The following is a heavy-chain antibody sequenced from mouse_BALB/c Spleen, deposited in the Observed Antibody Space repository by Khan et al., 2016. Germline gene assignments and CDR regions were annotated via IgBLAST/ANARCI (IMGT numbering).Heavy chain of an antibody. CDR2: IAPSTGYT. CDR3: ARGGYSGSSAYFDY. CDR1: DYIFTSYW. J-gene: IGHJ2*01. Sequence: QVQLQQPGTELAKPGASVKMSCKASDYIFTSYWLHWVKQRPGQGLEWIGYIAPSTGYTEYNQNFKDKATLTADKSSTTAYMQLSSLTSEDSAVYYCARGGYSGSSAYFDYWGQGTTLTVSS. V-gene: IGHV1-7*01. D-gene: IGHD1-1*01.